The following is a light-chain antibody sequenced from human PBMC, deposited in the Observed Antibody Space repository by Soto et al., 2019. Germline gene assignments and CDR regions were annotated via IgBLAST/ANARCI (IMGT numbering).Light chain of an antibody. CDR2: GAS. CDR1: QSVSSSY. J-gene: IGKJ2*01. Sequence: EIVLTQSPGTLSLSPGERATLSCSASQSVSSSYLAWYQQKPGQAPRHLLYGASSRATGIPDRFSGSGSGTDFTLTISGMEPEDFAVYYCQQYGSSPPYTFGQGTKLEIK. CDR3: QQYGSSPPYT. V-gene: IGKV3-20*01.